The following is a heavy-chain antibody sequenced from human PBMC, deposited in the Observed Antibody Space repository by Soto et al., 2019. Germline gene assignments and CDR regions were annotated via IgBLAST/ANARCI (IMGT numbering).Heavy chain of an antibody. D-gene: IGHD3-10*01. J-gene: IGHJ4*02. Sequence: PGGSLRLSCAASGFTFSSYGMHWVRQAPGKGLEWVAVISYDGSNKYYADSVKGRFTISRDNSKNTLYLQMNSLRAEDTAVYYCAKDLGDYYGSGSLGYWGQGTLVTVSS. CDR1: GFTFSSYG. CDR2: ISYDGSNK. CDR3: AKDLGDYYGSGSLGY. V-gene: IGHV3-30*18.